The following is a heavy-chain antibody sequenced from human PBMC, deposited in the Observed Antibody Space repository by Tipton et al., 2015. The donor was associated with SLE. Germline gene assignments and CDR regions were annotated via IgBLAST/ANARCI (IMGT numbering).Heavy chain of an antibody. D-gene: IGHD7-27*01. CDR1: GGSISSSSYY. CDR3: AKSTGDEDY. Sequence: TLSLTCTVSGGSISSSSYYWGWIRQPPGKGLEWIGSIYYSGGTYYNPSLKSRVTISVDTSKNQFSLQLNSVTPEDTAVYYCAKSTGDEDYWGQGTLVTASS. CDR2: IYYSGGT. V-gene: IGHV4-39*07. J-gene: IGHJ4*02.